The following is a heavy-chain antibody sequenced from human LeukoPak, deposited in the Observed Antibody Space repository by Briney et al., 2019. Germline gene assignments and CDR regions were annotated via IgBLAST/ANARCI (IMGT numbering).Heavy chain of an antibody. CDR1: GYTFTGYY. CDR2: INPNTGGT. CDR3: ARADSVPAGDYHYWYMDV. Sequence: ASVKVSCKASGYTFTGYYMHWVRQDPRQGLQWMGWINPNTGGTDYAQKFQGRVTMTRDTSISTVYMELSSLRSDDTAVYYCARADSVPAGDYHYWYMDVWGKGTTATVSS. D-gene: IGHD6-13*01. V-gene: IGHV1-2*02. J-gene: IGHJ6*03.